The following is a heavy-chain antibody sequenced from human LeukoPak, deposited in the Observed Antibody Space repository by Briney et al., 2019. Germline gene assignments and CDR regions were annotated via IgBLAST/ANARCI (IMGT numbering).Heavy chain of an antibody. Sequence: SETLSLTCAVYGGSFSGYYWSWIRQPPGKGLEWIGEINHSGSTNYNPSLKSRVTVSVDTSKNQFSLKLSSVTAADTAVYYCARGVGYSSGWYRLGCWGQGTLVTVSS. D-gene: IGHD6-19*01. J-gene: IGHJ4*02. CDR1: GGSFSGYY. CDR3: ARGVGYSSGWYRLGC. CDR2: INHSGST. V-gene: IGHV4-34*01.